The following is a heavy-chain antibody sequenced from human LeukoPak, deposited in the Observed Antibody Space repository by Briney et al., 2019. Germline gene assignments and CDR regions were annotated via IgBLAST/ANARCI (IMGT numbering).Heavy chain of an antibody. Sequence: GGSLRLSCAASGFTFDDYAMHWVRQAPGKGLEWVSGLNWNSGGIVYADSVEGRFTISRDNAKNSLYLQMNSLRAEDTALYYCATNGGGDSGYGNFDYWGQGTLVTVSS. CDR2: LNWNSGGI. CDR3: ATNGGGDSGYGNFDY. J-gene: IGHJ4*02. D-gene: IGHD5-12*01. CDR1: GFTFDDYA. V-gene: IGHV3-9*01.